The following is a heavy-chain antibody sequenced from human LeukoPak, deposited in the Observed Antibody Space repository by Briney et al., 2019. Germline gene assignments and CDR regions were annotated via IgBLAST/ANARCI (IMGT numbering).Heavy chain of an antibody. CDR3: ARGRYYYDSSGNHVGRRAFDI. D-gene: IGHD3-22*01. CDR1: GGSFSGYY. V-gene: IGHV4-34*01. J-gene: IGHJ3*02. Sequence: PSETLSLTCAVYGGSFSGYYWSWIRQPPGKGLEWIGEINHSGSTNYNPSLKSRVTISVDTSKNQFSLKLSSVTAADTAVYYCARGRYYYDSSGNHVGRRAFDIWDQGTMVTVSS. CDR2: INHSGST.